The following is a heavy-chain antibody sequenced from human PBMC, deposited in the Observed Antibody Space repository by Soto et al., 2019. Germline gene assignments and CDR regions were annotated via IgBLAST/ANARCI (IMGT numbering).Heavy chain of an antibody. J-gene: IGHJ6*04. CDR3: ATDSGMVAYYSGMAV. CDR2: ISSSSSTI. Sequence: KGLEWVSYISSSSSTIYYADSVKGRFTISRDNAKNSLYLQMNSLRDEDTAVYFCATDSGMVAYYSGMAVRVNGTS. V-gene: IGHV3-48*02. D-gene: IGHD2-15*01.